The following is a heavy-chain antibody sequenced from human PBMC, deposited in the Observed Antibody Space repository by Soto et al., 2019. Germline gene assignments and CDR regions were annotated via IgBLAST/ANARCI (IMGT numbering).Heavy chain of an antibody. J-gene: IGHJ6*02. CDR2: IYTSGST. Sequence: PSETLSLTCTVSGGSISSYYWSWIRQPAGKGLEWIGRIYTSGSTNYNPSLKSRVTMSVDTSKNQFSLKLSSVTAADTAVYYCARDRIWLGELVGGMDVWGQGTTVTVSS. CDR3: ARDRIWLGELVGGMDV. V-gene: IGHV4-4*07. CDR1: GGSISSYY. D-gene: IGHD3-10*01.